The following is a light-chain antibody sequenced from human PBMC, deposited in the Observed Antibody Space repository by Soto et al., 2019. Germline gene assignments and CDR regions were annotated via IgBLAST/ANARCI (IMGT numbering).Light chain of an antibody. CDR2: GAS. CDR1: QSVSSSY. J-gene: IGKJ5*01. V-gene: IGKV3-20*01. CDR3: QRYGSSPLIT. Sequence: EIVLTQSPGTLSLSPGERATLSCRASQSVSSSYLAWYQQKPGQAPRLLIYGASSRATGIPDRFSGSGSGTDFTLTSSRLEPEDFAVYFCQRYGSSPLITFGQGTRLE.